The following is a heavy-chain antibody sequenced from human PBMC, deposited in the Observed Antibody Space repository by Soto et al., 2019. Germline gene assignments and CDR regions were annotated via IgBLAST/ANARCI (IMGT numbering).Heavy chain of an antibody. CDR3: AKRRGAGGHFDY. J-gene: IGHJ4*02. Sequence: DVQLLESGGGLVQPEGSLRLSCAASGFTFSSYAMGWVRQGPGKGLEGVAVVSIGGSTHYADSERGRFTISRDKSKNTLSLQMNSLTAEDTAVYFCAKRRGAGGHFDYWGQGALVTVSS. D-gene: IGHD2-15*01. V-gene: IGHV3-23*01. CDR2: VSIGGST. CDR1: GFTFSSYA.